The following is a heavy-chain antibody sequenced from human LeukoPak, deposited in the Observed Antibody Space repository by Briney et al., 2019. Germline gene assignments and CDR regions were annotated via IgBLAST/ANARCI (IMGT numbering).Heavy chain of an antibody. Sequence: SETLSLTCTVSNYSITSGYSWGWIRQPPGKGLEWIGSIYDSGSTYYNPSLKSRVTISVDTSKNQFSLKLSSVTAADTAVYYCARERPTYDAFDIWGQGTMVTVSS. V-gene: IGHV4-38-2*02. J-gene: IGHJ3*02. CDR3: ARERPTYDAFDI. CDR1: NYSITSGYS. CDR2: IYDSGST.